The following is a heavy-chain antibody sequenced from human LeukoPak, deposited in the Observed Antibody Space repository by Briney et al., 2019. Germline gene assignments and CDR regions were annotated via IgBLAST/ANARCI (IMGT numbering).Heavy chain of an antibody. J-gene: IGHJ4*02. CDR2: INPNSGGT. D-gene: IGHD5-18*01. V-gene: IGHV1-2*02. CDR1: GYTFTAYS. Sequence: ASVKVSCKASGYTFTAYSMHWVRQAPGQGLEWMGWINPNSGGTNYAQKFQGRVTMTRDTSITTAYMELSRLRSDDTAVYYCARAWIQPEGYWGQGTLVTVSS. CDR3: ARAWIQPEGY.